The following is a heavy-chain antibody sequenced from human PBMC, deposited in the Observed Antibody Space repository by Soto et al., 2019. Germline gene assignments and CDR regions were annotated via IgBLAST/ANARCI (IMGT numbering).Heavy chain of an antibody. CDR2: ISYDGSNK. J-gene: IGHJ4*02. CDR3: AKDSYDSFDY. CDR1: GFTFSSYG. V-gene: IGHV3-30*18. D-gene: IGHD3-22*01. Sequence: PGGSLRLSCAASGFTFSSYGMHWVRQAPGKGLEWVAVISYDGSNKYYADSVKGRFTISRDNSKNTLYLQMNSLRAEDTAVYYCAKDSYDSFDYWGQGTLVTVSS.